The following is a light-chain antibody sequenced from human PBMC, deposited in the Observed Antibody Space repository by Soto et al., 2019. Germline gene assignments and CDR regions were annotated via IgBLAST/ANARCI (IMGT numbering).Light chain of an antibody. Sequence: DIQVTQSPSSLSVSVGDRVTMTCRASETISTFLNWYQVKPGKAPKLIIYAAYTLQDGVPSRFSGSGSGTDFTPTINSLQPEDFASYYCQQSYDISPITCGQGTRLEIK. CDR3: QQSYDISPIT. CDR2: AAY. CDR1: ETISTF. J-gene: IGKJ5*01. V-gene: IGKV1-39*01.